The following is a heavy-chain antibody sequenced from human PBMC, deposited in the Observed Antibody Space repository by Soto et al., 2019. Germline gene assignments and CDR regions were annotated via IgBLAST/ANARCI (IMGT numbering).Heavy chain of an antibody. J-gene: IGHJ6*02. CDR3: ARYPTLTDYFFHGMDV. Sequence: GESRKISCKGSGYTFTTYWIVCVLQIPGKSLEWMGFIYPGDSATRCSPSFQGQVTISADRSISTAYWQWSSLKASDTGMYYCARYPTLTDYFFHGMDVWGQGTTVTVSS. D-gene: IGHD4-17*01. V-gene: IGHV5-51*01. CDR1: GYTFTTYW. CDR2: IYPGDSAT.